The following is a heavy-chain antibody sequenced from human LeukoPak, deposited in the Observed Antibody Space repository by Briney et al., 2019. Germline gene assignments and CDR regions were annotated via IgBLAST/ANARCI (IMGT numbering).Heavy chain of an antibody. V-gene: IGHV1-18*01. CDR3: ARGRLPGWFDP. CDR2: ISAYNGNT. CDR1: GYTFTSYG. Sequence: GASVKGSCKASGYTFTSYGISWVRQAPGQGLEWMGWISAYNGNTNYAQKLQGRVTMTTDTSTSTAYMELSSLRSEDTAVYYCARGRLPGWFDPWGQGTLVTVSS. J-gene: IGHJ5*02. D-gene: IGHD2-15*01.